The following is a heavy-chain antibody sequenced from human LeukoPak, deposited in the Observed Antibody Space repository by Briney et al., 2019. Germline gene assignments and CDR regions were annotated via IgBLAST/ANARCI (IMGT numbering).Heavy chain of an antibody. CDR2: ISGSGGST. Sequence: PGGSLRLSCAASGFTFSSYGMSGVRQAPGKGLEGVSAISGSGGSTYYADSVKGRFTISRDNSKNALYLQMNSLRAEDTAVYYCAKASGYSYGCFDYWGQGTLVTVSS. V-gene: IGHV3-23*01. D-gene: IGHD5-18*01. CDR1: GFTFSSYG. J-gene: IGHJ4*02. CDR3: AKASGYSYGCFDY.